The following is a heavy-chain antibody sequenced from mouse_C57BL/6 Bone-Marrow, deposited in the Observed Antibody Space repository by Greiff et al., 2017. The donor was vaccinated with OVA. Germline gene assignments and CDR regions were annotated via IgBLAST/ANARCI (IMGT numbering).Heavy chain of an antibody. CDR1: GFTFSSYG. V-gene: IGHV5-6*01. Sequence: SGGDLVKPGGSLKLSCAASGFTFSSYGMSWVRQTPDKRLEWVATISSGGSYTYYPDSVKGRFTISRDNAKNTLYLQMSSLKSEDTAMYYCAKGIHYYGSSPYFDYWGQGTTLTVSS. CDR2: ISSGGSYT. CDR3: AKGIHYYGSSPYFDY. J-gene: IGHJ2*01. D-gene: IGHD1-1*01.